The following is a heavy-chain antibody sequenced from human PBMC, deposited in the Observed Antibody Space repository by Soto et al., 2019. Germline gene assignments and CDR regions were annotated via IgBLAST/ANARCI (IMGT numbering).Heavy chain of an antibody. CDR1: GYSIASGYY. Sequence: TSETLYLTCSVSGYSIASGYYWAWIRQSPGKGLEWIGSIYHAGSVYYNPSLNSRVAVSLDTSKNHFSLKLTSVTAADTAVYYCARTFAYYGMDVWGQGTTVTVSS. V-gene: IGHV4-38-2*01. J-gene: IGHJ6*02. CDR3: ARTFAYYGMDV. CDR2: IYHAGSV.